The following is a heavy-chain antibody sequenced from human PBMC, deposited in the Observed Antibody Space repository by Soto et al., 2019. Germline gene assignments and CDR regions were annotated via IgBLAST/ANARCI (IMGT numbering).Heavy chain of an antibody. J-gene: IGHJ4*02. CDR1: GFTFSSSG. D-gene: IGHD6-6*01. Sequence: GGSLRLSCVASGFTFSSSGMHWVRQAPGKGLEWVAVISYDGSDKQYADSVKGRFTISRDDSKNTLDLQMNSLRPEDTAVYYCAKDRSSTWSIDFWGQGTLVTVSS. V-gene: IGHV3-30*18. CDR3: AKDRSSTWSIDF. CDR2: ISYDGSDK.